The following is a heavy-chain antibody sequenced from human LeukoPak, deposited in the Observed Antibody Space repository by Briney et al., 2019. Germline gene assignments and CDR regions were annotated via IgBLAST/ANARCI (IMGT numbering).Heavy chain of an antibody. Sequence: GGSLRLSCASWGFILRTYSMNWVRQAPAKGLEGISYITGSSSTISYAESVKGRFTISRDNAKNSLSLQMNSLRAEDTAVYYCVTDRHWAFDYWGQGTLVTVSS. J-gene: IGHJ4*02. D-gene: IGHD3-16*01. V-gene: IGHV3-48*01. CDR1: GFILRTYS. CDR2: ITGSSSTI. CDR3: VTDRHWAFDY.